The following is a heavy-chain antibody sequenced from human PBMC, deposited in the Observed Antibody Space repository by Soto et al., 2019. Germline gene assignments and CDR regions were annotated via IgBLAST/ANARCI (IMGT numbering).Heavy chain of an antibody. CDR3: ARSFDDRSDECYYFDY. V-gene: IGHV4-4*02. CDR1: GDSISSSNW. J-gene: IGHJ4*02. CDR2: IYHSGTA. Sequence: QVQLQESGPGLVKPSGTLSLTCSVSGDSISSSNWWSWVRQPPGKGLEWIAEIYHSGTANYTPSLKSRVTISVNKSKNQLSLTLSSMTAANAALYYCARSFDDRSDECYYFDYGGQGTLVTVSS. D-gene: IGHD3-22*01.